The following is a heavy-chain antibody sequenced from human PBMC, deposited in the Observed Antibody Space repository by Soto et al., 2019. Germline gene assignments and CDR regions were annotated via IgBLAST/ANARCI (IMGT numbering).Heavy chain of an antibody. CDR1: GFTFSNAW. V-gene: IGHV3-15*01. J-gene: IGHJ6*03. CDR2: IKSKTDGGTT. D-gene: IGHD3-9*01. CDR3: TTDPGDILPRSDYYYYMDV. Sequence: EVQLVESGGGLVKPGGSLRLSCAASGFTFSNAWMSWVRQAPGKGLEWVGRIKSKTDGGTTDYAAPVKGRFTISRDDSKNTLYLQMNSLKTEDTAVYYCTTDPGDILPRSDYYYYMDVWGKGTTVTVSS.